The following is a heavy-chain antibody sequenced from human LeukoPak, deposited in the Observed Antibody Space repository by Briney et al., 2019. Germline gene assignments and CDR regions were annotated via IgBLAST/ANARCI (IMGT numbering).Heavy chain of an antibody. CDR3: ARGATYYYDSSGYPDGAFDI. CDR1: GYTFTSYY. Sequence: ASVKVSCKASGYTFTSYYMHWVRQAPGQGLEWMGIINPSGGSTSYAQKFQGRVTMTRDTSTSTVYMELSSLRSEDTAVYYCARGATYYYDSSGYPDGAFDIWGQGTMVTVSS. CDR2: INPSGGST. D-gene: IGHD3-22*01. J-gene: IGHJ3*02. V-gene: IGHV1-46*01.